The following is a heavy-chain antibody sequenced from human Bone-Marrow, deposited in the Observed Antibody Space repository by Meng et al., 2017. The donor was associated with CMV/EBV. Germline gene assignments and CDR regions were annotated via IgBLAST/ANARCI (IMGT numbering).Heavy chain of an antibody. CDR1: GFFFSSYA. D-gene: IGHD6-13*01. V-gene: IGHV3-74*01. CDR2: INSDGSST. Sequence: SCADSGFFFSSYAMGWVRQAPGKGLVWVSRINSDGSSTSYADSVKGRFTISRDNAKNTLYLQMNSLRAEDTAVYYCARDPEQQLESDYWGQGTLVTVSS. J-gene: IGHJ4*02. CDR3: ARDPEQQLESDY.